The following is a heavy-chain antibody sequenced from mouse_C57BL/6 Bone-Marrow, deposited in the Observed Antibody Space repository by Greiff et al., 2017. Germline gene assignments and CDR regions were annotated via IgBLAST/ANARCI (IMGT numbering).Heavy chain of an antibody. CDR1: GYTFSSYW. D-gene: IGHD1-1*01. J-gene: IGHJ4*01. V-gene: IGHV1-9*01. CDR3: EHTVGETYYDMDY. CDR2: ILPGSGST. Sequence: QVQLQQSGAELMKPGASVKISCKATGYTFSSYWIEWVKQRPGHGLEWIGEILPGSGSTNYNEKFKGKATFTAETSSNTAYMQLSSLTSEDSAVYYCEHTVGETYYDMDYWGQGTSVTVSS.